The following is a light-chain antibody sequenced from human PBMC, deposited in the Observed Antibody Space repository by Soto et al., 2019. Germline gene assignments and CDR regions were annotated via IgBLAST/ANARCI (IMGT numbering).Light chain of an antibody. CDR3: QQYNNWWT. V-gene: IGKV3-15*01. J-gene: IGKJ1*01. Sequence: EILMTQYPATLSVSPGERATLSCGASQSVSSSLAWYQQKPGQAPRLLIYGASTRAAGIPARLSGSESGTDFTLTISRMKSEDSAVYYCQQYNNWWTFGHGTKVDI. CDR1: QSVSSS. CDR2: GAS.